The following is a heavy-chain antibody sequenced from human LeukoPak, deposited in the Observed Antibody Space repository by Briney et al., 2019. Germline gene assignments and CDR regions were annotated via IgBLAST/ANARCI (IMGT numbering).Heavy chain of an antibody. CDR3: AKWGCSGGSCYPFDY. CDR1: GFTFNTYA. CDR2: MSGSGGRT. V-gene: IGHV3-23*01. J-gene: IGHJ4*02. Sequence: GGSLRLSCAASGFTFNTYAMSWVRQAPGKGLGWVSAMSGSGGRTYYADSVKGRFTISRDNSKNTLYLQMNSLRAEDTAVYYCAKWGCSGGSCYPFDYWGQGTLVTVSS. D-gene: IGHD2-15*01.